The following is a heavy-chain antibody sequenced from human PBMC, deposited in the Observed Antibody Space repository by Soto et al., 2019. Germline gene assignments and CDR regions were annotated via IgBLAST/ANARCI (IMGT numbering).Heavy chain of an antibody. CDR1: GYTFTSYG. CDR2: ISAYNGNT. V-gene: IGHV1-18*01. D-gene: IGHD2-2*01. CDR3: AREMWDIVVVPAAVYYFDY. J-gene: IGHJ4*02. Sequence: ASVKVSCKASGYTFTSYGISWVRQAPGQGLEWMGWISAYNGNTNYAQKLQGRVTMTTDTSTSTAYMELRSLRSDDTAVYYCAREMWDIVVVPAAVYYFDYWGQGTLVTVSS.